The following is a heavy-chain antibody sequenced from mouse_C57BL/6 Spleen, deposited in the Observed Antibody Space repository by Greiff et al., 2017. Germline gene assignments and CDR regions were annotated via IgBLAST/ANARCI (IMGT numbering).Heavy chain of an antibody. J-gene: IGHJ1*03. D-gene: IGHD2-12*01. Sequence: EVKLMESGGGLVQPGGSMKLSCVASGFTFSNYWMNWVRQSPEKGLEWVAQIRLKSDNYATHYAESVKGRFTISRDDSKSSVYLQMNNLRAEDTGIYYCTVAYDRYFDVWGTGTTVTVSS. V-gene: IGHV6-3*01. CDR3: TVAYDRYFDV. CDR1: GFTFSNYW. CDR2: IRLKSDNYAT.